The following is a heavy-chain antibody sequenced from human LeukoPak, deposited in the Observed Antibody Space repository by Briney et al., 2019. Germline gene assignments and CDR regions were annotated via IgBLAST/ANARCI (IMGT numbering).Heavy chain of an antibody. CDR1: GYTFTSYD. CDR2: MNPNSGNT. D-gene: IGHD3-10*01. Sequence: GASVKVSCKASGYTFTSYDINWVRQATGQGLEWMGWMNPNSGNTGYAQKFQGRVTMTRNTSISTAYMELSSLRSEDTAVYYCARGMLYGSGSSSSFDYWGQGTLVTVSS. CDR3: ARGMLYGSGSSSSFDY. V-gene: IGHV1-8*01. J-gene: IGHJ4*02.